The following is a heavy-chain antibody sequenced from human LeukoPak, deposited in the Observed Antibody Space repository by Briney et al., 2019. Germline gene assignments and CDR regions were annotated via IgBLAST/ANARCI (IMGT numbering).Heavy chain of an antibody. Sequence: GGSLRLSCAASGFTFSSYAMHWVRQAPGKGLEWVAVISYDGSNKYYADSVKGRFTISRDNSKNSLYLQMNSLRAEDTAVYYCARGGISSSWFLDYWGQGTLVTVSS. J-gene: IGHJ4*02. CDR3: ARGGISSSWFLDY. CDR2: ISYDGSNK. V-gene: IGHV3-30-3*01. CDR1: GFTFSSYA. D-gene: IGHD6-13*01.